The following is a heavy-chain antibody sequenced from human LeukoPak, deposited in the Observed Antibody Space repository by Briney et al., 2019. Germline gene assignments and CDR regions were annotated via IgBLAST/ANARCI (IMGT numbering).Heavy chain of an antibody. Sequence: SETLSLTCTVSGDSIIGYYWSWIRRPPGKGLEWIGYTFTSGSPNYNPSLKSRVTISVDTSKNQFSLKLSSVTAADTAVYYCAKWLQSATQNWFDPWGQGSLVTVSS. CDR3: AKWLQSATQNWFDP. CDR2: TFTSGSP. J-gene: IGHJ5*02. V-gene: IGHV4-4*09. D-gene: IGHD5-24*01. CDR1: GDSIIGYY.